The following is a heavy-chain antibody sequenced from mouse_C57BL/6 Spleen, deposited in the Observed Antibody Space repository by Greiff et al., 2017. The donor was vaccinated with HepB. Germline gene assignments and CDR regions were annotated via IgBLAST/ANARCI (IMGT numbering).Heavy chain of an antibody. CDR1: GYTFTDYY. V-gene: IGHV1-76*01. CDR2: IYPGSGNT. D-gene: IGHD2-3*01. Sequence: QVQLQQSGAELVRPGASVKLSCKASGYTFTDYYINWVKQRPGQGLEWIARIYPGSGNTYYNEKFKGKATLTAEKSSSTAYMQLSSLTSEDSAVYFCARRDGPGYFDYWGQGTTLTVSS. CDR3: ARRDGPGYFDY. J-gene: IGHJ2*01.